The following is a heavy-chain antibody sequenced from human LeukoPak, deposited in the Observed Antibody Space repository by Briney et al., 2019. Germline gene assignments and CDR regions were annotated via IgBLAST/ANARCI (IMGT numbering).Heavy chain of an antibody. CDR2: NHISGST. J-gene: IGHJ3*02. CDR1: GDSISSNY. CDR3: ARAVSLSFDI. V-gene: IGHV4-4*07. D-gene: IGHD3-10*01. Sequence: SETLSLTCTVSGDSISSNYWSWIRQSAGKGLEWIGRNHISGSTNYSPSLKSRVTMSVDMSKNQLSLKVRSVTAADPAVYYCARAVSLSFDIWGQGTMVNV.